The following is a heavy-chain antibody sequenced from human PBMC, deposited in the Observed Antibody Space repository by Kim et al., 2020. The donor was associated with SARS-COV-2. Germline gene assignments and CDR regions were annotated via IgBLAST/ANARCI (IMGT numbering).Heavy chain of an antibody. CDR2: INTNTGNP. CDR3: ARLYYYDSSGYYYYYYGMDV. J-gene: IGHJ6*02. CDR1: GYTFTSYA. V-gene: IGHV7-4-1*02. Sequence: APVKVSCKASGYTFTSYAMNWVRQAPGQGLEWMGWINTNTGNPTYAQGFTGRFVFSLDTSVSTAYLQISSLKAEDTAVYYCARLYYYDSSGYYYYYYGMDVWGQGTTVTVSS. D-gene: IGHD3-22*01.